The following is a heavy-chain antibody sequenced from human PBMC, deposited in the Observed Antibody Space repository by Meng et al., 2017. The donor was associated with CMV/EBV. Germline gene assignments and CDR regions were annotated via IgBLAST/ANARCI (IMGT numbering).Heavy chain of an antibody. Sequence: GPVMGRPSENLSLPFTVSGGSISSSSYYWGWIRQPPGKGLEWIGSIYYSGSTYYNPSLKSRVTISVDASKNQFSLKLSSVTAADTAVYYCVTWLWFGELSGYYFDYWGQGTLVTVSS. CDR2: IYYSGST. CDR1: GGSISSSSYY. J-gene: IGHJ4*02. CDR3: VTWLWFGELSGYYFDY. D-gene: IGHD3-10*01. V-gene: IGHV4-39*07.